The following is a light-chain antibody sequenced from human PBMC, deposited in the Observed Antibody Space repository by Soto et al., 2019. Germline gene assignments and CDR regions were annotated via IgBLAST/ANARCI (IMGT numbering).Light chain of an antibody. J-gene: IGLJ1*01. V-gene: IGLV2-14*02. CDR1: SSDIRDYNL. CDR2: DVT. Sequence: QSVLAQPASVSGSPGQSITISCTGTSSDIRDYNLVAWYQQHPGKAPKLIIYDVTNRPSGVSNRFSGSKSGGTASLIISGLQAEDEADYYCVSYTSSTTYVFGTGTKLTVL. CDR3: VSYTSSTTYV.